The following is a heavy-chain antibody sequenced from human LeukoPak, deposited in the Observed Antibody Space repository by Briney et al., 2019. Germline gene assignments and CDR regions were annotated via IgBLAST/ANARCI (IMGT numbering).Heavy chain of an antibody. V-gene: IGHV4-34*01. D-gene: IGHD3-22*01. J-gene: IGHJ4*02. Sequence: SETLSLTCAVYGGSFSGYYWSWIRQPPGKGLEWIGEINHSGSTNYNPSLKSRVTISVDTSKNQFSLKLSSVTAADAAVYYCASINSSGYSDYWGQGTLVTVSS. CDR3: ASINSSGYSDY. CDR2: INHSGST. CDR1: GGSFSGYY.